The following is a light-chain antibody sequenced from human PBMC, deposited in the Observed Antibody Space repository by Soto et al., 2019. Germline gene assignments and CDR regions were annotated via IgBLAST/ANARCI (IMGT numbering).Light chain of an antibody. CDR3: QHYGESNPT. Sequence: IVLTQSPVTLSLSPGEVATLSCGASQTITFNFLAWYQQKPGLAPRLLVYDASIRADGIPARFSGSLSGTDFTLTISRLEPEDFAMYYCQHYGESNPTFGGGTRVEI. CDR2: DAS. V-gene: IGKV3D-20*01. CDR1: QTITFNF. J-gene: IGKJ4*01.